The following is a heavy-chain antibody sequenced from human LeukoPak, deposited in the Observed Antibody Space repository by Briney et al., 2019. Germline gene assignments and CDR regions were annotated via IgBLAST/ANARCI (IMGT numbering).Heavy chain of an antibody. CDR2: IWYDGSNK. D-gene: IGHD3-10*01. CDR3: ARDGGSGSSDY. J-gene: IGHJ4*02. CDR1: GFTFSSYG. V-gene: IGHV3-33*01. Sequence: GGSLRLSCAASGFTFSSYGMHWVRQAPGKGLEWVAVIWYDGSNKYYADSAKGRFTISRDNSKNTLYLQMNSLRAEDTAVYYCARDGGSGSSDYWGQGTLVTVSS.